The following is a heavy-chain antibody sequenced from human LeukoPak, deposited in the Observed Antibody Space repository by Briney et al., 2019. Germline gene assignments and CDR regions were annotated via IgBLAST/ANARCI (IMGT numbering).Heavy chain of an antibody. CDR1: GGSFSGYY. CDR3: ARGATKKFDY. J-gene: IGHJ4*02. D-gene: IGHD1-26*01. CDR2: INHSGST. V-gene: IGHV4-34*01. Sequence: SETPSLTCAVYGGSFSGYYWSWIRQPPGKGLEWIGEINHSGSTNYNPSLKSRVTISVDTSKNQFSLKLSSVTAADTAVYYCARGATKKFDYWGQGILVTVSS.